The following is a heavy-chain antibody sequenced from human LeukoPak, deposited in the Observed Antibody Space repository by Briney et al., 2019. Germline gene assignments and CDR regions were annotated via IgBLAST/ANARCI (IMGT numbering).Heavy chain of an antibody. Sequence: GGSLRLSCAASGFTFSSYGMHWVRQAPGKGLEWVAVIWYGGSNKYYADSVKGRFTISRDNSKNTLYLQMNSLRAEDTAVYYCAKAKGPYQLLIDYWGQGTLVTVSS. CDR2: IWYGGSNK. CDR1: GFTFSSYG. CDR3: AKAKGPYQLLIDY. V-gene: IGHV3-33*06. J-gene: IGHJ4*02. D-gene: IGHD2-2*01.